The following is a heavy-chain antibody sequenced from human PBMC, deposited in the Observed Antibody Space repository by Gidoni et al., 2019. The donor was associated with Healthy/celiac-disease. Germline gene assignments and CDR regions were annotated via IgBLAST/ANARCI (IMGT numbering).Heavy chain of an antibody. Sequence: EVQLVESGGGLVQPGRSLRLSGAASGFTFDDYAMHWGRQAPGKGLEWVSGISWNSGSIGYADSVKSRFTISRDNAKNSLYLQMNSLRAEDADLYYCAKDIGGDFWSGYRGFDYWGQGTLVTVSS. V-gene: IGHV3-9*01. J-gene: IGHJ4*02. CDR2: ISWNSGSI. CDR3: AKDIGGDFWSGYRGFDY. D-gene: IGHD3-3*01. CDR1: GFTFDDYA.